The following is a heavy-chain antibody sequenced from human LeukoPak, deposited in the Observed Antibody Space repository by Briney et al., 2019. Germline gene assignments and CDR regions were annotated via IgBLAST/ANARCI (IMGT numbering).Heavy chain of an antibody. D-gene: IGHD3-10*01. CDR2: ISGSGGST. CDR3: AKGGARPKITMVRGAKDYYYGMDV. V-gene: IGHV3-23*01. Sequence: GGSLRLSCAASGFTFTSYAMSWVRQAPGKGLEWVSPISGSGGSTYYADSVKGRFTISRDNSKNTLYLQMNSLRAEDTAVYYCAKGGARPKITMVRGAKDYYYGMDVWGKGPTVTVSS. J-gene: IGHJ6*04. CDR1: GFTFTSYA.